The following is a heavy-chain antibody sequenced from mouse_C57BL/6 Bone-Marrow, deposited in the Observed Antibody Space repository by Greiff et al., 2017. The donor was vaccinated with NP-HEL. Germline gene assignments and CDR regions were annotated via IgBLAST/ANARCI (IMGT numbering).Heavy chain of an antibody. D-gene: IGHD1-2*01. V-gene: IGHV5-6*01. J-gene: IGHJ2*01. CDR1: GFTFSSYG. CDR2: ISSGGSYT. CDR3: ARPGTTAPFDY. Sequence: EVKLMESGGDLVKPGGSLKLSCAASGFTFSSYGMSWVRQTPDKRLEWVATISSGGSYTYYPDSVKGRFTISRDNAKNTLYLQMSSLKSEDTAMYYCARPGTTAPFDYWGQGTTLTVSS.